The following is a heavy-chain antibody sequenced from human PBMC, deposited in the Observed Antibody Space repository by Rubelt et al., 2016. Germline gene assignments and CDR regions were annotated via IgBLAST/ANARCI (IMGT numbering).Heavy chain of an antibody. CDR3: ARDHVPDH. V-gene: IGHV3-21*01. CDR1: GFTFSDYS. J-gene: IGHJ4*02. CDR2: ISWSITYK. Sequence: CAASGFTFSDYSMHWVRLAPGKGLEWVASISWSITYKIYADSVRVRFTISRDNANDSMSLQLSSLRVEDTALYYCARDHVPDHWGQGTLVTVSS.